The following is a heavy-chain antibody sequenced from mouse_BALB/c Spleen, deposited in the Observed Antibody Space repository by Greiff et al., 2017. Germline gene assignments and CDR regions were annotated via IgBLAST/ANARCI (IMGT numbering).Heavy chain of an antibody. CDR1: GYAFTNYL. Sequence: LVESGAELVRPGTSVKVSCKASGYAFTNYLIEWVKQRPGQGLEWIGVINPGSGGTNYNEKFKGKATLTADKSSSTAYMQLSSLTSDDSAVYFCARNYGNLFDYWGQGTTLTVSS. CDR3: ARNYGNLFDY. J-gene: IGHJ2*01. D-gene: IGHD2-1*01. V-gene: IGHV1-54*03. CDR2: INPGSGGT.